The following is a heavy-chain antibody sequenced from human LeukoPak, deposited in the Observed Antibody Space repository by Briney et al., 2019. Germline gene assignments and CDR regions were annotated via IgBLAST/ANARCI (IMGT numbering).Heavy chain of an antibody. CDR3: AGRTRLGSSWSTLRAYREFDY. J-gene: IGHJ4*02. V-gene: IGHV4-59*08. Sequence: PSETLSLTCTVSGGSISSYYWSWIRQPPGKGLEWIGYIYYSGSTSYNPSLKSRVTISVDTSKNQFSLKLSSVTAADTAVYYCAGRTRLGSSWSTLRAYREFDYWGQGTLVTVSS. D-gene: IGHD6-13*01. CDR1: GGSISSYY. CDR2: IYYSGST.